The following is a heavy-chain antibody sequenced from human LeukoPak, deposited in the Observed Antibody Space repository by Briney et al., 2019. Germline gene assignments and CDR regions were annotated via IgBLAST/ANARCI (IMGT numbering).Heavy chain of an antibody. CDR2: ISSSSSTI. J-gene: IGHJ4*02. V-gene: IGHV3-48*04. CDR3: ARDRDGYNYRRREKPFDY. CDR1: GFTFSSYS. D-gene: IGHD5-24*01. Sequence: GGSLRLSCAASGFTFSSYSMNWVRQAPGKGLEWVSYISSSSSTIYYADSVKGRFTISRDDAKNSLYLQMNSLRAEDTAVYYCARDRDGYNYRRREKPFDYWGQGTLVTVSS.